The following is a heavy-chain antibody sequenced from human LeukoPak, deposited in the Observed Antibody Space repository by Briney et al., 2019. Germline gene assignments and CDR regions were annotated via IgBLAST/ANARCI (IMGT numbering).Heavy chain of an antibody. D-gene: IGHD6-13*01. CDR3: ARVPEAAAGTGYFDY. V-gene: IGHV4-59*01. CDR1: GGSISSYY. CDR2: IYYSGST. J-gene: IGHJ4*02. Sequence: SETLSLTCTVSGGSISSYYWSWIRQPPGKGLEWIGYIYYSGSTNYNPSLKSRVTISVDTSRNQFSLKLSSVTAADTAVYYCARVPEAAAGTGYFDYWGQGTLVTVSS.